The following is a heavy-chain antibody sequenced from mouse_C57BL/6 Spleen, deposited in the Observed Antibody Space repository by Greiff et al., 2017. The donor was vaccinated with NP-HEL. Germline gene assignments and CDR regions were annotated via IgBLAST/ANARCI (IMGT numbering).Heavy chain of an antibody. V-gene: IGHV1-80*01. CDR3: ARTLTDWYFDV. Sequence: VQLQQSGASVKISCKASGYAFSSYWMNWVKQRPGKGLEWIGQIYPGDGDTNYNGKFKGKATLTADKSSSTAYMQLSSLTSEDSAVYFCARTLTDWYFDVWGTGTTVTVSS. CDR1: GYAFSSYW. D-gene: IGHD4-1*01. CDR2: IYPGDGDT. J-gene: IGHJ1*03.